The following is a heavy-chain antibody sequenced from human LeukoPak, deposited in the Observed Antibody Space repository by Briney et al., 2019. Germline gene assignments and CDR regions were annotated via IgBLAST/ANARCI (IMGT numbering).Heavy chain of an antibody. CDR1: GFTVSSNY. D-gene: IGHD6-19*01. J-gene: IGHJ5*02. Sequence: LGGSLRLSCAASGFTVSSNYMSWVRQAPGNGLDWVSVIYSGGSTYYADSVKGRFTISRDNSKNTLYLQMNSLRAEDTAVYYCAREAGILFNWFDPWGQGTLVTVSS. CDR2: IYSGGST. CDR3: AREAGILFNWFDP. V-gene: IGHV3-66*02.